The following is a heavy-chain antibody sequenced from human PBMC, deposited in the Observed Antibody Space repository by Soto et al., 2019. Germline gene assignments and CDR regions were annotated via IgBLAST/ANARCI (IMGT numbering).Heavy chain of an antibody. Sequence: ASVKVSCKASGYTFTSYGIRCLRQAPGQGRARLGWISAYNGNTNYAQKLQGRVTMTTDTSTSTAYMELRSMRSDDTAVYYCARVRGSGIPFDYWGQGTLVTVSS. CDR1: GYTFTSYG. D-gene: IGHD3-10*01. J-gene: IGHJ4*02. CDR3: ARVRGSGIPFDY. CDR2: ISAYNGNT. V-gene: IGHV1-18*01.